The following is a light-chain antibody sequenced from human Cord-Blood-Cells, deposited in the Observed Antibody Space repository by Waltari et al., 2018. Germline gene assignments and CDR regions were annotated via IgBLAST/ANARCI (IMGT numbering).Light chain of an antibody. CDR2: EVS. CDR3: SSYAGSNNLV. V-gene: IGLV2-8*01. J-gene: IGLJ2*01. Sequence: QSALTQPPSASGPPGQSVTISCTGTSSDVGGYNYVSWYQQHPGKAPNLMIYEVSKPPSGVHARSSASKASNTASLTVSVLQAEDEADYYCSSYAGSNNLVFGGGTKLTVL. CDR1: SSDVGGYNY.